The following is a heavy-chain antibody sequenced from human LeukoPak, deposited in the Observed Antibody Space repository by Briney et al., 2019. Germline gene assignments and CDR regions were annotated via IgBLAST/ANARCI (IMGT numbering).Heavy chain of an antibody. V-gene: IGHV1-2*04. J-gene: IGHJ3*02. CDR1: GYTFTGYY. Sequence: ASVKVSCKASGYTFTGYYMHWVRQAPGQGLEWMGWINPNSGGTNYAQKFQGWVTMTRDTSISTAYMELSRLRSDDTAVYYCARDSRVWYYGSGSSHGAFDIWGQGTMVTVSS. CDR3: ARDSRVWYYGSGSSHGAFDI. D-gene: IGHD3-10*01. CDR2: INPNSGGT.